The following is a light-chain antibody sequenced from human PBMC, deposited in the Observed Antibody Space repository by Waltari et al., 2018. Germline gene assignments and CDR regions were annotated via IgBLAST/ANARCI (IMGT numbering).Light chain of an antibody. CDR1: QGIGNN. CDR2: AAS. J-gene: IGKJ4*01. V-gene: IGKV1-27*01. Sequence: DIQMTQSPSSLSASVGDRVTITFRASQGIGNNLVWYQQKPGKVPKVLIYAASTLQSGVPSRFSGSGSGTDFTLTISSLQPEDVATYYCQKYNTALPELTFGGGTKVEIK. CDR3: QKYNTALPELT.